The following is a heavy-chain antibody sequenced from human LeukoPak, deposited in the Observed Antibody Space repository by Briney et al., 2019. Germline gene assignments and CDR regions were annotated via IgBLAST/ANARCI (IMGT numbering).Heavy chain of an antibody. D-gene: IGHD2-15*01. V-gene: IGHV1-46*01. CDR3: ARDRERIWRRSYFDY. J-gene: IGHJ4*02. Sequence: ASVKVSCKASGYTFTGYYMHWVRQAPGQGLEWMGVINPSGDSTSYAQKFQGRVTITRDMSTSTVYMELSSLRSEDTAMYYCARDRERIWRRSYFDYWGQGTLVTVSS. CDR1: GYTFTGYY. CDR2: INPSGDST.